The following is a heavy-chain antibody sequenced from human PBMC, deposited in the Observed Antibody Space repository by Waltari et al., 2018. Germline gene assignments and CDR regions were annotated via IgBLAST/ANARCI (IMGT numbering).Heavy chain of an antibody. D-gene: IGHD6-6*01. J-gene: IGHJ4*02. CDR2: IKEDGSEK. CDR1: GFTFTSYW. Sequence: EVQLVESGGGLVQPGGSLRLSCAASGFTFTSYWMSWVRQAPGKGPEFVENIKEDGSEKNYVDSVKGRFIISRDNAKNSVYLQMNSLRVEDTAVYYCAREARSPTNWGQGTLVTASS. V-gene: IGHV3-7*03. CDR3: AREARSPTN.